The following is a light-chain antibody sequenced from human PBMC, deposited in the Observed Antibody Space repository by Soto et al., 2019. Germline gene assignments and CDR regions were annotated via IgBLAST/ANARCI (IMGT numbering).Light chain of an antibody. CDR3: QQYDNLPRYT. Sequence: DIQMTQSPSSLSASVGDTITITCRASQSVRSYLNWYQQKPGKAPKLLIYDASNLETGVPSRFSGSGSGTDFTFTISSLQPEDIATYYCQQYDNLPRYTFGQGTKLEIK. CDR2: DAS. CDR1: QSVRSY. J-gene: IGKJ2*01. V-gene: IGKV1-33*01.